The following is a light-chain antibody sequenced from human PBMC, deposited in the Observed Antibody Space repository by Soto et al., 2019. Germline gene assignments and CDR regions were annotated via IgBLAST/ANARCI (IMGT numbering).Light chain of an antibody. V-gene: IGKV1-9*01. CDR3: QQLDSYPYP. Sequence: IQLTQSPSFMSASVGDRVTITCLAIRGFSCYLAWFPQIPWKPPKLVIYAPSTLQPGVPAKFSGGGSGTEFTLTISSLQPEDFAPYYFQQLDSYPYPFGQGTKLESK. CDR2: APS. CDR1: RGFSCY. J-gene: IGKJ2*01.